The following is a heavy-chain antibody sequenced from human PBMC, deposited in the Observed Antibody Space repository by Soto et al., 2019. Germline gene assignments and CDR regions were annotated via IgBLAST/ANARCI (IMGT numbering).Heavy chain of an antibody. CDR1: GFTFTSSA. CDR2: IDPSDSYT. CDR3: ASYDFWSGPGLDAFDI. J-gene: IGHJ3*02. V-gene: IGHV5-10-1*01. D-gene: IGHD3-3*01. Sequence: KVSCKASGFTFTSSAVQWVRQMPGKGLEWMGRIDPSDSYTNYSPSFQGHVTISADKSISTAYLQWSSLKASDTAMYYCASYDFWSGPGLDAFDIWGQGTMVTVSS.